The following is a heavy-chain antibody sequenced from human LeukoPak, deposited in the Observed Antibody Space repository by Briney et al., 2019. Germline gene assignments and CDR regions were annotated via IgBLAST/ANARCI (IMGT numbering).Heavy chain of an antibody. CDR3: ARGAYYDILTGYYTPWYYYYYMDV. D-gene: IGHD3-9*01. CDR2: ISSSSSYI. J-gene: IGHJ6*03. CDR1: GFTFSSYS. V-gene: IGHV3-21*01. Sequence: GGSLRLSCAASGFTFSSYSMNWVRQAPGKGLEGVSSISSSSSYIYYADSVKGRFTISRDNAKNSLYLQMNSLRAEDTAVYYCARGAYYDILTGYYTPWYYYYYMDVWGKGTTVTVSS.